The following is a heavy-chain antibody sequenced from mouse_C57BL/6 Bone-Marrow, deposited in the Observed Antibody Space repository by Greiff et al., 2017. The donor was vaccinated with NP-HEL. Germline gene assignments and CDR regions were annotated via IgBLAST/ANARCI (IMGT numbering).Heavy chain of an antibody. Sequence: EVQVVESGGGLVQPGGSLSLSCAASGFTFTDYYMSWVRQPPGQALEWLGFIRNKANGYTTEYSASVKGRFTISRDNSQSILYLQMNARRAEESATYYCARSGYYGSRDFDVWGTGTTVTVSS. CDR3: ARSGYYGSRDFDV. J-gene: IGHJ1*03. CDR1: GFTFTDYY. CDR2: IRNKANGYTT. D-gene: IGHD1-1*01. V-gene: IGHV7-3*01.